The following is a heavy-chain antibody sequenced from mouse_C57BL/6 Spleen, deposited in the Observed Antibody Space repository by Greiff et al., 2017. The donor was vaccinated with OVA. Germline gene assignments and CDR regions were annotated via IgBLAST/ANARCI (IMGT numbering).Heavy chain of an antibody. CDR1: GYTFTDYF. Sequence: QVQLQQSGAELVRPGASVKLSCKASGYTFTDYFINWVKQRPGQGLEWIARIYPGSGTTYYNEKFKGKATLTAEKSSSTAYMQLSSLTSEDSAVYCCARYSYYCFDYWGQGTTLTVSA. V-gene: IGHV1-76*01. D-gene: IGHD2-12*01. CDR3: ARYSYYCFDY. CDR2: IYPGSGTT. J-gene: IGHJ2*01.